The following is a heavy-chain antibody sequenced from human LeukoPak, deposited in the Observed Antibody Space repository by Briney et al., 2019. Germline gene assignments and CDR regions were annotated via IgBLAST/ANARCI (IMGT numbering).Heavy chain of an antibody. Sequence: PGGSLRLSCAASGFTFTSYWMSWVRQAPGKGLEWVSSISSSSSYIYYADSVKGRFTISRDNAKNSLYLQMNSLRAEDTAVYYCARDQGSLGPSLRYWGQGTLVTVSS. CDR3: ARDQGSLGPSLRY. J-gene: IGHJ4*02. CDR2: ISSSSSYI. V-gene: IGHV3-21*01. D-gene: IGHD2-15*01. CDR1: GFTFTSYW.